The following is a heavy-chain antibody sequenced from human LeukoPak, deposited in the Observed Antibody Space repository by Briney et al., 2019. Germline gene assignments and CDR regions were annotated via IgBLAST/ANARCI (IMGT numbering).Heavy chain of an antibody. CDR1: GGSISSYY. J-gene: IGHJ4*02. D-gene: IGHD1-26*01. CDR3: ARAGVGATTDFDY. CDR2: IYYSGST. V-gene: IGHV4-59*06. Sequence: SETLSLTCTVSGGSISSYYWSWIRQHPGKGLEWIGYIYYSGSTYYNPSLKSRVTISVDTSKNQFSLKLSSVTAADTAVYYCARAGVGATTDFDYWGQGTLVTVSS.